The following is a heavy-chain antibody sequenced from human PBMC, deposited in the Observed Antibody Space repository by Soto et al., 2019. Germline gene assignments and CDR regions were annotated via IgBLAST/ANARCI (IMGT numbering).Heavy chain of an antibody. Sequence: GGSLRLSCAASGFTFSSYWMSWVRQAPGKGLEWVANIKQDGSEKYYVDSVKGRFTISRDNAKDSLYLQMNSLRAEDTAVYYCASPIKKAALEGGDAFDIWGQGTMVTVSS. CDR2: IKQDGSEK. V-gene: IGHV3-7*01. CDR1: GFTFSSYW. CDR3: ASPIKKAALEGGDAFDI. J-gene: IGHJ3*02. D-gene: IGHD6-6*01.